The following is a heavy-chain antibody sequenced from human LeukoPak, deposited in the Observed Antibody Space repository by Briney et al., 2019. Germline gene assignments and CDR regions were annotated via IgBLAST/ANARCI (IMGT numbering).Heavy chain of an antibody. V-gene: IGHV4-59*01. J-gene: IGHJ3*02. CDR3: ARNNYDFRSGYYTPEAFDI. D-gene: IGHD3-3*01. CDR1: GGSIRSYY. Sequence: SETLSLTCSVSGGSIRSYYWSWIRQPPGKGLEWIGYIYYSGSTKYNPSLKSRVTISVDTSKNQFSLKLRSVTAADTAVYYCARNNYDFRSGYYTPEAFDIWGQGTMVTVSS. CDR2: IYYSGST.